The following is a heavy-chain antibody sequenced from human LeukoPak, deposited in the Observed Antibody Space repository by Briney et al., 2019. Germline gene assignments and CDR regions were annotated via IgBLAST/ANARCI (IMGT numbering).Heavy chain of an antibody. CDR3: AKEIWPTVTTPGWTYFDY. Sequence: GGSLRLSCAASGFTFSSYEMNWVRQAPGKGLEWVSYISSSGSTIYYADSVKGRFTISRDNSRNTLYLQMNSLRAEDTAVYYCAKEIWPTVTTPGWTYFDYWGQGTLVTVSS. CDR1: GFTFSSYE. CDR2: ISSSGSTI. J-gene: IGHJ4*02. V-gene: IGHV3-48*03. D-gene: IGHD4-17*01.